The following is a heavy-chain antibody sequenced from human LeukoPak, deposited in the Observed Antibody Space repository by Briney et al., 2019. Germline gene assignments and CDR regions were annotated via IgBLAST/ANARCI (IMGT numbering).Heavy chain of an antibody. CDR3: ARSSSSYGDFDY. V-gene: IGHV4-30-4*08. CDR1: GGSISSGDYY. CDR2: IYYSGST. D-gene: IGHD4-17*01. Sequence: SQTLSLTCTVSGGSISSGDYYWSWIRQPPGKGLEWIGYIYYSGSTYYNPSLKSRVTISVDTSKNQFSLKLSSVTAADTAVYYCARSSSSYGDFDYWGQGTLVTVSS. J-gene: IGHJ4*02.